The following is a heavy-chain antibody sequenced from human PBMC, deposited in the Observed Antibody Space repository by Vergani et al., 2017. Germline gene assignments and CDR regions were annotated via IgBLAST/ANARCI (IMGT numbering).Heavy chain of an antibody. D-gene: IGHD1-26*01. CDR2: IYYSGST. CDR1: GGSISSGGYY. Sequence: QVQLQESGPGLVKPSQTLSLTCTVSGGSISSGGYYWSWIRQHPGKGLEWIGYIYYSGSTNYNPSLKSRVTISVDTSRNQFSLKLSSVSAADTAVYYCARDRERAFDIWGQGTMVTVFS. J-gene: IGHJ3*02. V-gene: IGHV4-31*03. CDR3: ARDRERAFDI.